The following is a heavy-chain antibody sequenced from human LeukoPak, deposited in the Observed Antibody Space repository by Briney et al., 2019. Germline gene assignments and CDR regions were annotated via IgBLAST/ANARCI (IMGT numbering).Heavy chain of an antibody. V-gene: IGHV4-59*01. CDR2: IYYSGST. J-gene: IGHJ5*02. CDR3: ARGLRIDNWFDP. D-gene: IGHD5-12*01. Sequence: SETLSLTCTVSGGSISSYYWSWIRQPPGKGLEWIGYIYYSGSTNYNPPLKSRVTISVDTSKNQFSLKLSSVTAADTAVYYCARGLRIDNWFDPWGQGTLVTVSS. CDR1: GGSISSYY.